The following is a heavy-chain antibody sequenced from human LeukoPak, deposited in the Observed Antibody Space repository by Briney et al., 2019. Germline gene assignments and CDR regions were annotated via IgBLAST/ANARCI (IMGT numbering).Heavy chain of an antibody. CDR1: GGSISSYY. D-gene: IGHD3-10*01. J-gene: IGHJ6*02. Sequence: SETLSLTCTVSGGSISSYYWSWIRQPPGKGLEWIGYIYYSGSTNYNPSLKSRVTISVDTSKNQFSLKLSSVTAANTAVYYCARDRGMVRGGVSYYYYGLDVWGQGTTVTVSS. CDR2: IYYSGST. V-gene: IGHV4-59*12. CDR3: ARDRGMVRGGVSYYYYGLDV.